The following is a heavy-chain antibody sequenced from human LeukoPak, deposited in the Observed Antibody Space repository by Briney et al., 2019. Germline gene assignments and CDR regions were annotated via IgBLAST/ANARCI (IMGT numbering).Heavy chain of an antibody. V-gene: IGHV5-51*01. Sequence: GESLQISCKDSGYSFTNYWIGWVRQMPGKGLEWMGIIHSADSNTKYSPSFQGQVTISADKSISTAYLQWSGLKASDTAMYYCAGARHGDYRWDYWGQGTLVTVSS. J-gene: IGHJ4*02. D-gene: IGHD4-17*01. CDR2: IHSADSNT. CDR1: GYSFTNYW. CDR3: AGARHGDYRWDY.